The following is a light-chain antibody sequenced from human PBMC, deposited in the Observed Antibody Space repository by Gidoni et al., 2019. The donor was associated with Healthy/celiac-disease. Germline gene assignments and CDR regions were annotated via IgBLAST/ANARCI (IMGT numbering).Light chain of an antibody. CDR1: QSISSY. CDR2: AAS. V-gene: IGKV1-39*01. J-gene: IGKJ4*01. CDR3: QQRYSTPLT. Sequence: DIQMTQSPSSLSASVGDRVTIPCRASQSISSYLNWYQQKPGKAPKLLIYAASSLQSGVPSRFSGSGSGTDFTLTIISLQPEDFATYSCQQRYSTPLTFGGGTKVEIK.